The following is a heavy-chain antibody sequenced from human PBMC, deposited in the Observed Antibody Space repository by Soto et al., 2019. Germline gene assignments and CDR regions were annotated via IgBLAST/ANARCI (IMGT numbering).Heavy chain of an antibody. J-gene: IGHJ4*02. CDR2: INGGGGST. Sequence: SLRLSCAASGFTFNAFAMAWVRQTPGKGLDWVSTINGGGGSTYYADSVKGRFTISRDNSKNTLYLELNNLRAEDTAVYYCAKEPEMPGRGLDYWGQGALVTAS. D-gene: IGHD2-2*01. CDR3: AKEPEMPGRGLDY. V-gene: IGHV3-23*01. CDR1: GFTFNAFA.